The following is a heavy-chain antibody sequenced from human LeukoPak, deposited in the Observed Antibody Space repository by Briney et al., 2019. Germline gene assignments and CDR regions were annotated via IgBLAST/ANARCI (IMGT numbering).Heavy chain of an antibody. D-gene: IGHD6-13*01. CDR2: ISYDGSNK. CDR3: AKDLAIAAAGTGLYYFDY. CDR1: GFTFSSYG. J-gene: IGHJ4*02. Sequence: GGSLRLSCAASGFTFSSYGMHWVRQAPGKGLEWVAVISYDGSNKYYADSVKGRFTISRDNSKNTLYLQMNSLRAEDTAVYYCAKDLAIAAAGTGLYYFDYWGQGTLVTVSS. V-gene: IGHV3-30*18.